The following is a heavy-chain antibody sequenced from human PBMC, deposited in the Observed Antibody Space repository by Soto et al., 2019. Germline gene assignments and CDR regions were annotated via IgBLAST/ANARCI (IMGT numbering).Heavy chain of an antibody. D-gene: IGHD3-22*01. CDR2: IYHSGST. CDR3: ARAGQDGYDSSGYYSYYFDY. V-gene: IGHV4-30-2*01. J-gene: IGHJ4*02. CDR1: GGSISSGGYS. Sequence: SETLSLTCAVSGGSISSGGYSWSWIRQPPGKGLEWIGYIYHSGSTYYNPSLKSRVTISVDRSKNQFSLKLSSVTAADTAVYYCARAGQDGYDSSGYYSYYFDYWGQGTLVTVSS.